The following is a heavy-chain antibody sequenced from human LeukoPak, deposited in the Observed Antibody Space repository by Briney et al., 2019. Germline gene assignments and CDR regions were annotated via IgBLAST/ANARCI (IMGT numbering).Heavy chain of an antibody. CDR1: GGSISSYY. V-gene: IGHV4-4*07. J-gene: IGHJ4*02. D-gene: IGHD1-26*01. CDR2: IYTSGST. CDR3: ARGRPYSASYYDSDY. Sequence: SETLSLTCTVSGGSISSYYWSWIRQPAGKGLEWIGRIYTSGSTNYNTSLKSRVTMSVDTSKNQFSLKLSSVTAADTAMYYCARGRPYSASYYDSDYWGQGTLVTVSS.